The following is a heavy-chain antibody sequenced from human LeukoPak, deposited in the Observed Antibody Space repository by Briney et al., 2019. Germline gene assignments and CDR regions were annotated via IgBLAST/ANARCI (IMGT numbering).Heavy chain of an antibody. Sequence: GGSLRLSCAASGFTFSSYAMHWVRQAPGKGLEWVAVISYDGSNKYYADSVKGRFTISRDNSKNTLYLQMNSLRAEDTAVYYRARELYGGNDYWGQGTLVTVSS. CDR2: ISYDGSNK. D-gene: IGHD4-23*01. V-gene: IGHV3-30-3*01. J-gene: IGHJ4*02. CDR3: ARELYGGNDY. CDR1: GFTFSSYA.